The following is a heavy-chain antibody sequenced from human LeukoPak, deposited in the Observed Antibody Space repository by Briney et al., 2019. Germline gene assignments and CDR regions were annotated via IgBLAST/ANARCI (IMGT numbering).Heavy chain of an antibody. CDR3: ARRYNWNLGYFDY. CDR1: GFTFSSYS. V-gene: IGHV3-21*01. Sequence: GGSLRLSCAASGFTFSSYSMNWVRQAPGKGLECVSSISSSSSYIYYADSVKGRFTISRDNAKNSLYLQMNSLRAEDTAVYYCARRYNWNLGYFDYWGQGTLVTVSS. D-gene: IGHD1-7*01. CDR2: ISSSSSYI. J-gene: IGHJ4*02.